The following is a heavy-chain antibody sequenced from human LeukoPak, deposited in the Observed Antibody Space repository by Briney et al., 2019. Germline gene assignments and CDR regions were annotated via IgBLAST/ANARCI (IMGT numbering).Heavy chain of an antibody. D-gene: IGHD2-15*01. Sequence: GGSLRLSCAASGFTFSSYAMSWVRQAPGKGLEWVSAISGSGGSTYYADSVKGRFTISRDNSKNTLYLQMNSLSAEDTAVYYCAKNGDRGAYCSGGTCYPYYDYYMDVWGKGTTVTISS. CDR3: AKNGDRGAYCSGGTCYPYYDYYMDV. J-gene: IGHJ6*03. V-gene: IGHV3-23*01. CDR2: ISGSGGST. CDR1: GFTFSSYA.